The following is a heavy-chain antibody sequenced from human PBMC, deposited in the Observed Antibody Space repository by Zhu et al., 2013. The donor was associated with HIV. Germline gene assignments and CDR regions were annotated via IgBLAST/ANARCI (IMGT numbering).Heavy chain of an antibody. CDR1: GGTFSSYA. D-gene: IGHD4-17*01. CDR2: IIPIFGTA. J-gene: IGHJ5*02. V-gene: IGHV1-69*06. CDR3: ARDQHDYGGNPMCWFDP. Sequence: QVQLVQSGAEVKKPGSSVKVSCKASGGTFSSYAISWVRQAPGQGLEWMGGIIPIFGTANYAQKFQGRVTITADKSTSTAYMELSSLRSEDTAVYYCARDQHDYGGNPMCWFDPWGQGTRGHRLL.